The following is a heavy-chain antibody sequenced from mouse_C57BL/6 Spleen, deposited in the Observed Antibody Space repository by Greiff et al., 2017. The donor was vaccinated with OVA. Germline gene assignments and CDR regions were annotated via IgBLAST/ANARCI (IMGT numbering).Heavy chain of an antibody. CDR2: IRNKANGYTT. CDR3: ARYDCGSSPRWYFGV. V-gene: IGHV7-3*01. D-gene: IGHD1-1*01. CDR1: GFTFTDYY. J-gene: IGHJ1*03. Sequence: EVKLVESGGGLVKPGGSLSLSCAASGFTFTDYYMSWVRQPPGKALEWLGFIRNKANGYTTEYSAYVKGRFTIYRDKSQSILYLRMNALRAVNTDTYYCARYDCGSSPRWYFGVWGTGTTVTVSS.